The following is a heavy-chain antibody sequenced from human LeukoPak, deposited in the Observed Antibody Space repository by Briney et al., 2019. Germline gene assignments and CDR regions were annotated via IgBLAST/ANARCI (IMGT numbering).Heavy chain of an antibody. Sequence: PGGSLRLSCAASGFTFSNAWMSWVRQAPGKGLEWVGRIKSKTDGGTTDYAAPVKGRFTISRDDSKNTLYLQMNSLKTEDTAVYYCTTEGCSGGSCYPYYYYYYMDVWGKGTTVTVSS. D-gene: IGHD2-15*01. CDR2: IKSKTDGGTT. J-gene: IGHJ6*03. CDR3: TTEGCSGGSCYPYYYYYYMDV. CDR1: GFTFSNAW. V-gene: IGHV3-15*01.